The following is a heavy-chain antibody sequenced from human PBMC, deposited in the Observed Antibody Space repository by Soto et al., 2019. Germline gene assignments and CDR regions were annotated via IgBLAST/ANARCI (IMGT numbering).Heavy chain of an antibody. CDR3: ARAKFSGTSYVTGVTYYFDF. D-gene: IGHD1-26*01. Sequence: GGSLRLSCAASGFTFSDYWLGWVRQAPGKGLEWVANIKQDESEKNYVDSVKGRFTISRDNAKNSLYLQMNSLTGEDTALYFCARAKFSGTSYVTGVTYYFDFWGPGTLVTVSS. CDR1: GFTFSDYW. CDR2: IKQDESEK. J-gene: IGHJ4*02. V-gene: IGHV3-7*03.